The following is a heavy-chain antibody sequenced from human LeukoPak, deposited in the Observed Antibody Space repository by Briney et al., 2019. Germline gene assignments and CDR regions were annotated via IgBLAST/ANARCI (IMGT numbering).Heavy chain of an antibody. V-gene: IGHV4-59*01. CDR2: IYYSGST. Sequence: SQTLSLTCTVSGGSLSSYYWSWIRQPPGKGLEWIGYIYYSGSTNYNPSLKSRVTISVDTSKNQFSLKLSSVTAADTAVYYCARDVLEWTSGYYYGMDVWGQGTTVTVSS. J-gene: IGHJ6*02. D-gene: IGHD3-3*01. CDR3: ARDVLEWTSGYYYGMDV. CDR1: GGSLSSYY.